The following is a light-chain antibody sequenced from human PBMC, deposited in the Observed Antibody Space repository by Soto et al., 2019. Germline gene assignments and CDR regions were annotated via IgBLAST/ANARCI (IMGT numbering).Light chain of an antibody. J-gene: IGLJ2*01. CDR2: DVT. CDR1: SSDVGGYNY. Sequence: QSVLTQPASVSGSPGQSITISCTGTSSDVGGYNYVSWYQQHPGKAPKLMIYDVTNRPSGVSNRFSGSKSGNTASLAISGLRSEDEADYYCAAWDDSLSGPVFGGGTKVTVL. V-gene: IGLV2-14*03. CDR3: AAWDDSLSGPV.